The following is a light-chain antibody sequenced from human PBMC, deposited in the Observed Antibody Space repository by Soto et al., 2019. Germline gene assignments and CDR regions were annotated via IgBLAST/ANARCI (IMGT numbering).Light chain of an antibody. J-gene: IGKJ1*01. Sequence: DIQMTQSPSTLSASVGDRVTNTCRARQSISSWLAWYQQKPGKAPKLLIYDASSLESGVPSRFSGSGSGTEFTLTISSLQPDDFATYYCQQYNSYWTFGQGTKVEIK. V-gene: IGKV1-5*01. CDR1: QSISSW. CDR3: QQYNSYWT. CDR2: DAS.